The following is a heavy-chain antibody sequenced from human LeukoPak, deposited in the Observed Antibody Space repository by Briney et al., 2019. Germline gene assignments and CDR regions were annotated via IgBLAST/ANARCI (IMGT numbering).Heavy chain of an antibody. D-gene: IGHD3-22*01. J-gene: IGHJ4*02. Sequence: ASVKVSCKASGYTFTGYYMHWVRQAPGQGLEWTGWINPNSGGTNYAQKFQGRVTMTRDTSISTAYMELSRLRSDDTAVYYCATWHYYDSSGYFNWGQGTLVTVSS. CDR3: ATWHYYDSSGYFN. V-gene: IGHV1-2*02. CDR1: GYTFTGYY. CDR2: INPNSGGT.